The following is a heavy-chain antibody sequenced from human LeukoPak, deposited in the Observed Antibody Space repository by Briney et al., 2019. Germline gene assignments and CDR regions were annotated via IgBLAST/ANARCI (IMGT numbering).Heavy chain of an antibody. Sequence: PGGSLRLSCAASGFTFSSYWMSWVRQAPGKGLEWVANIKQDGSEKYYVDSVKGRFTISRDNAENSLYLQMNSLRAEDTAVYYCARDHDYYGSGSYYNPYYFDYWGQGTLVTGSS. CDR2: IKQDGSEK. V-gene: IGHV3-7*01. CDR1: GFTFSSYW. D-gene: IGHD3-10*01. J-gene: IGHJ4*02. CDR3: ARDHDYYGSGSYYNPYYFDY.